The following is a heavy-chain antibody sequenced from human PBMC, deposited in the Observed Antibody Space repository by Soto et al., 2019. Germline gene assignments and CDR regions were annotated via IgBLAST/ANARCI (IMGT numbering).Heavy chain of an antibody. Sequence: PSETLSLTCTVSGGSISSYYWSWIRQPPGKGLEWIGYIYYSGSTNYNPSLKSRVTISVDTSKNQFSLKLSSVTAADTAVYYCASTETGDYYYYYMDVWGKGTTVTVSS. CDR1: GGSISSYY. CDR2: IYYSGST. V-gene: IGHV4-59*08. D-gene: IGHD1-26*01. J-gene: IGHJ6*03. CDR3: ASTETGDYYYYYMDV.